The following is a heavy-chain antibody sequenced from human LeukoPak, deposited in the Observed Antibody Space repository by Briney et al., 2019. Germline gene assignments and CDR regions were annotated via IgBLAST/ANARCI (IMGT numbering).Heavy chain of an antibody. Sequence: GGSLRLSCAASGFTFSTYWMTWVRQAPGKGLEWVANIKEDGGEGHYVDSVKGRFTISRDNAKNLVYLQMSSLRAEDTAVYYCVRDPGPFCTTTTCYIEYWGQGTLVTVSS. D-gene: IGHD2-2*02. CDR3: VRDPGPFCTTTTCYIEY. V-gene: IGHV3-7*01. CDR2: IKEDGGEG. CDR1: GFTFSTYW. J-gene: IGHJ4*02.